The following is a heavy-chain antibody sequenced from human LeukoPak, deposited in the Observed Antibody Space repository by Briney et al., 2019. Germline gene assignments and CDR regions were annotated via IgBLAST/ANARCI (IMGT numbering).Heavy chain of an antibody. CDR3: ARVLSSSSPPGFDY. CDR2: MNPNSGNT. J-gene: IGHJ4*02. Sequence: GASVKVSCKASGYTFTSYDINWVRQATGQGLEWMGWMNPNSGNTGYAQKFQGRVTMTRNTSISTAYMELSSLRSEDTAVYYHARVLSSSSPPGFDYCGQGTLVTVSS. CDR1: GYTFTSYD. D-gene: IGHD6-6*01. V-gene: IGHV1-8*01.